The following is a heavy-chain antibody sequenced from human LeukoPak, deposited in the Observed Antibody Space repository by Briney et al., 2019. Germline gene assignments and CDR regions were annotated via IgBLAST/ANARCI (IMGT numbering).Heavy chain of an antibody. CDR3: AKTIPYWYFDL. CDR2: IGGDSGTT. CDR1: GFAFSSYD. D-gene: IGHD5-24*01. J-gene: IGHJ2*01. V-gene: IGHV3-23*01. Sequence: GGSLRLSCAASGFAFSSYDMSWVRQAPGKGLEWVSAIGGDSGTTYADSVKGWFTISRDNSKYTLYLQMNSLRAEDTAIYYCAKTIPYWYFDLWGRGTLVTVSS.